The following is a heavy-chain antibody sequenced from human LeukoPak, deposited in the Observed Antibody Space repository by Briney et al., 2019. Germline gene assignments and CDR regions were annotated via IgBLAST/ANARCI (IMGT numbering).Heavy chain of an antibody. V-gene: IGHV1-2*02. CDR2: INPNSGGT. CDR1: GGTFSSYA. D-gene: IGHD3-10*01. Sequence: GASVKVSCKASGGTFSSYAISWVRQAPGQGLEWMGWINPNSGGTNYAQKFQGRVTMTRDTSISTAYMELSRLRSDDTAVYYCAREVPPDRITMVRGVYDYWGQGTLVTVSS. CDR3: AREVPPDRITMVRGVYDY. J-gene: IGHJ4*02.